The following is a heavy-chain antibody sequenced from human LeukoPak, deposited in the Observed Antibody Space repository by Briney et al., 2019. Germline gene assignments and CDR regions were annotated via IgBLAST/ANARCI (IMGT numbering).Heavy chain of an antibody. D-gene: IGHD3-22*01. CDR3: ARDRYYYDSSGYYFGAFDI. Sequence: GSLRLSCAASGFTFSSYWMSWVRQAPGKGLEWIGYIYYSGSTNYNPSLKSRVTISVDTSKNQFSLKLSSVTAADTAVYYCARDRYYYDSSGYYFGAFDIWGQGTMVTVSS. CDR1: GFTFSSYW. J-gene: IGHJ3*02. CDR2: IYYSGST. V-gene: IGHV4-59*01.